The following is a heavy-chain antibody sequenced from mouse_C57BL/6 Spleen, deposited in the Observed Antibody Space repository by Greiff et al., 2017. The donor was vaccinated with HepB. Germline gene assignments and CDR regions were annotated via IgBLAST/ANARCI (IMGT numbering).Heavy chain of an antibody. CDR1: GYTFTDYY. D-gene: IGHD1-1*01. CDR2: IYPGSGNT. V-gene: IGHV1-76*01. CDR3: ARGITTVVDAMDY. Sequence: LVESGAELVRPGASVKLSCKASGYTFTDYYINWVKQRPGQGLEWIARIYPGSGNTYYNEKFKGKATLTAEKSSSTAYMQLSSLTSEDSAVYCCARGITTVVDAMDYWGQGTSVTVSS. J-gene: IGHJ4*01.